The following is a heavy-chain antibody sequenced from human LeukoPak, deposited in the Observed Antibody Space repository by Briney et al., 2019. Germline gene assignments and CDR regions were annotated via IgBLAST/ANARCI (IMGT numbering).Heavy chain of an antibody. J-gene: IGHJ4*02. CDR3: ARSVEMATMFFDY. Sequence: ASVKVSCKASGYTFTTYGLSWVRQAPGQGLEWMGWISAYNGNTNYAQKLQGRVTMTTDTSTTTAYMELRSLRSDDTAVYYCARSVEMATMFFDYWGQGTLVTVSS. V-gene: IGHV1-18*01. CDR1: GYTFTTYG. D-gene: IGHD5-24*01. CDR2: ISAYNGNT.